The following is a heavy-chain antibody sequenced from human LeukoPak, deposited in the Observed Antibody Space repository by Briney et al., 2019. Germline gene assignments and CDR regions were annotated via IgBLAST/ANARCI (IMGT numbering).Heavy chain of an antibody. J-gene: IGHJ4*02. CDR3: ARDDYSSSWYKLDY. CDR2: IIPIFGTA. Sequence: ASVKVSCKASGGTFSSYAISWVRQAPGQGLEWMGGIIPIFGTANYAQKFQGRVTITTDESTSTAYMELSSLRSEDTAVYYCARDDYSSSWYKLDYWGQGALVTASS. V-gene: IGHV1-69*05. D-gene: IGHD6-13*01. CDR1: GGTFSSYA.